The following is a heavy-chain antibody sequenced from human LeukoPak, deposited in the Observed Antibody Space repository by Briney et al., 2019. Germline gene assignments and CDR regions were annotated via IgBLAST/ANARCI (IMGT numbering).Heavy chain of an antibody. D-gene: IGHD3-10*01. Sequence: ASVKVSCKASGYTFTSYGISWVRQAPGQGLEWMGWISAYNGNTNYAQKLQGRVTMTRNTSISTAYMELSSLRSEDTAVYYCASQRITMVRGVINDYYYYYGMDVWGQGTTVTVSS. J-gene: IGHJ6*02. CDR3: ASQRITMVRGVINDYYYYYGMDV. CDR1: GYTFTSYG. V-gene: IGHV1-18*01. CDR2: ISAYNGNT.